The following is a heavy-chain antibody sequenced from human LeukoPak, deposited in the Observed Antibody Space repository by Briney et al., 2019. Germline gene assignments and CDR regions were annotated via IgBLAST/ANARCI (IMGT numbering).Heavy chain of an antibody. J-gene: IGHJ4*02. CDR3: ARLRQGDRSDGYNFGC. CDR2: ISSSSSYI. CDR1: GFTFSSYS. V-gene: IGHV3-21*01. Sequence: GGSLRLSCAASGFTFSSYSMNWVRQAPGKGLEWVSSISSSSSYIYYADSVKGRFTISRDNAKNSLYLQMNSLRAEDTAVYYCARLRQGDRSDGYNFGCWGKGALVTVSS. D-gene: IGHD5-24*01.